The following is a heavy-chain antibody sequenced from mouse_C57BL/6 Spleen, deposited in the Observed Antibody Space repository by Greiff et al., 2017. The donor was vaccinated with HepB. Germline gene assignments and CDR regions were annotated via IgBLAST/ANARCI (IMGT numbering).Heavy chain of an antibody. CDR1: GFTFSSYA. Sequence: EVKLMESGGGLVKPGGSLKLSCAASGFTFSSYAMSWVRQTPEKRLEWVATISDGGSYTYYPDNVKGRFTISRDNAKNNLYLQMSHLKSEDTAMYYCARQGYYGNYFDVWGTGTTVTVSS. J-gene: IGHJ1*03. CDR3: ARQGYYGNYFDV. D-gene: IGHD1-1*01. V-gene: IGHV5-4*03. CDR2: ISDGGSYT.